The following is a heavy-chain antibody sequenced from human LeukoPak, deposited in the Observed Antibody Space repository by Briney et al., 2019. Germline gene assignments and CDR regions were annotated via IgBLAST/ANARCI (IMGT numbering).Heavy chain of an antibody. V-gene: IGHV3-9*01. CDR3: AKGTYYDFWSGPNWFDP. CDR1: GFTFDDYA. CDR2: ISWNSGSI. Sequence: PGGSLRLSCAASGFTFDDYAMHWVRQAPGKGLEWVSGISWNSGSIGYADSVKGRFTISRDNAKNSLYLQMNSLRAEDTALYYCAKGTYYDFWSGPNWFDPWGQGTLVTVSS. J-gene: IGHJ5*02. D-gene: IGHD3-3*01.